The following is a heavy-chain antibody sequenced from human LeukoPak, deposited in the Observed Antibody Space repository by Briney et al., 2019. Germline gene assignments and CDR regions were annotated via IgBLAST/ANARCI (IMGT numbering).Heavy chain of an antibody. CDR2: IYTSGST. J-gene: IGHJ4*02. V-gene: IGHV4-61*02. CDR3: ARETPYYYDSSGADY. D-gene: IGHD3-22*01. CDR1: GGSISSGSYY. Sequence: TLSLTCTVSGGSISSGSYYWSWIRQPAGKGLEWIGRIYTSGSTNYNPSLKSRVTISVDTSKNQFSLKLSSVTAADTAVYYCARETPYYYDSSGADYWGQGTLVTVSS.